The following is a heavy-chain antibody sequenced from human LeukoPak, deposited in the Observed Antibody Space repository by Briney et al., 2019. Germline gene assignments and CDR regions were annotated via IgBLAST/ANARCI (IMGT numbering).Heavy chain of an antibody. CDR1: GGSISSSSYY. CDR3: ARVKGFRLWLLD. J-gene: IGHJ4*02. CDR2: IYTSGST. V-gene: IGHV4-61*02. D-gene: IGHD3-22*01. Sequence: PSETLSLTCTVSGGSISSSSYYWGWIRQPAGKGLEWIGRIYTSGSTNYNPSLKSRVTMSVDTSKNQFSLKLSSVTAADTAVYYCARVKGFRLWLLDWGQGTLVTVSS.